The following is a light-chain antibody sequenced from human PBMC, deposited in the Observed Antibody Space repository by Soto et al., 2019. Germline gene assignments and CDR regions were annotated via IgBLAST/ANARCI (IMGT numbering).Light chain of an antibody. CDR3: QQRYNWPLT. Sequence: EIVMTQSPAILSVSPGEGATLSCRASQSVSSKLAWYQQKPGQAPRLLIHGASNRATGIPARFSGSGSGTDFTLTISSLEPEDFAVYYCQQRYNWPLTFGGGTKVDIK. CDR1: QSVSSK. J-gene: IGKJ4*01. V-gene: IGKV3-11*01. CDR2: GAS.